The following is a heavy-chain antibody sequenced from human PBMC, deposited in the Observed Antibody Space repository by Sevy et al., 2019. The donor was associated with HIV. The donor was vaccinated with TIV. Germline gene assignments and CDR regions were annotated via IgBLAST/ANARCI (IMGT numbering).Heavy chain of an antibody. V-gene: IGHV1-2*06. CDR3: VREDINAPRTLLSFDI. D-gene: IGHD3-3*01. CDR1: GYIFSDYN. Sequence: ASVKVSCKTTGYIFSDYNMHWVRQAPGQGLEWMALINPKSGVTIYAHNFRGRVSVTSDTSMSTAYMELSGLTSDETAVYYCVREDINAPRTLLSFDIWGQWTMVTVSS. CDR2: INPKSGVT. J-gene: IGHJ3*02.